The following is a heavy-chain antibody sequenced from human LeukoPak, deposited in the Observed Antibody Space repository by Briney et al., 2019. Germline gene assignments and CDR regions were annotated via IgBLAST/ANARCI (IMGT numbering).Heavy chain of an antibody. D-gene: IGHD6-19*01. J-gene: IGHJ6*02. CDR2: IDPNGRYT. CDR3: VRGSTDWNGMDV. V-gene: IGHV3-74*01. Sequence: GGSLRLSCAASGFTFRDAWMSWVRQAPGKGLVSVSRIDPNGRYTSYADSVKGRFTISRDNAKNTLYLQMNTLGAEDTALYYCVRGSTDWNGMDVWGQGTTVTVSS. CDR1: GFTFRDAW.